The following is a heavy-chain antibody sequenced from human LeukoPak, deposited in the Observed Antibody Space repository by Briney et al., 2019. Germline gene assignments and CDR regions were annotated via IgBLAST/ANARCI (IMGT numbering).Heavy chain of an antibody. D-gene: IGHD6-19*01. J-gene: IGHJ4*02. CDR1: GFTFSSYA. V-gene: IGHV3-23*01. CDR3: AKGAYSSGWYVTEPLIDY. CDR2: ISGSGGST. Sequence: GGSLRLSCAASGFTFSSYAMSWVRQAPGKGLEWVSAISGSGGSTYYADSVKGRFTISRDNSKNTLYLQMNSLRAEDTAVYYCAKGAYSSGWYVTEPLIDYWGQGTLVTVSS.